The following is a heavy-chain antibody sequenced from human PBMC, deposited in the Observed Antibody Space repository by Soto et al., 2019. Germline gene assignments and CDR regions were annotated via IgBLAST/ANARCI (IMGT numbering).Heavy chain of an antibody. Sequence: QITVKESGLTLVKPTETLTLTCTFSGISLSSIGMGLGWIRQPPGKALEWLALIYWDDDKRYSPSLHSRLTITKDPSKNQVDLTMTNMDPVDTATYYCARLTLGVYYLDRLWENFDSWGQGALVTVSS. CDR3: ARLTLGVYYLDRLWENFDS. CDR1: GISLSSIGMG. D-gene: IGHD2-21*02. CDR2: IYWDDDK. V-gene: IGHV2-5*02. J-gene: IGHJ4*02.